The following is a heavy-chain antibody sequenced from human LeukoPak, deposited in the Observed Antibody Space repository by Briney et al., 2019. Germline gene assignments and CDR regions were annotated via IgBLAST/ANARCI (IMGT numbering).Heavy chain of an antibody. CDR2: ISSSSSYI. V-gene: IGHV3-21*01. D-gene: IGHD3-10*01. CDR1: GFAFRIYY. CDR3: GRDLRDEYFGEDH. J-gene: IGHJ4*02. Sequence: GGSLRLSCAASGFAFRIYYMNWVRQAPGKGLEWVSSISSSSSYIHYADSVKGRFTISRDNAKNSLFLQMNSLRAEDTGVYYCGRDLRDEYFGEDHWGQGTLVTVSS.